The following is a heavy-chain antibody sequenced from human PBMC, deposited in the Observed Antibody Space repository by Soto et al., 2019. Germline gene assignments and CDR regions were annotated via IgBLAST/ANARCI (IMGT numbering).Heavy chain of an antibody. V-gene: IGHV3-23*01. J-gene: IGHJ4*02. CDR2: TGLNGRTT. CDR3: ATVHSTSRSFDY. Sequence: EVQLLESGGGLVQPGGSLRLSCAASGFTFSMSAMTWVRQAPGKGLEWVSTTGLNGRTTYYADSVKCRFTVSRDNSKNTLELHMISLRAEDTAVYYCATVHSTSRSFDYWGQGTLGTVSS. CDR1: GFTFSMSA. D-gene: IGHD6-6*01.